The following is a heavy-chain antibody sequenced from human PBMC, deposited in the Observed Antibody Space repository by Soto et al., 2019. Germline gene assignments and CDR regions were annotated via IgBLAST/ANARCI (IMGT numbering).Heavy chain of an antibody. D-gene: IGHD6-25*01. CDR3: ATERRLAAPGNTYAYYSGMDV. Sequence: EVQLVETGGGLIQPGGSLRLSCAASGIPVSSNYMTWVRQAPGKGLECVSLISSDGRRYYADSVKGRFTVSRDNSRNTFSLQWEAPSPGDQSVYYWATERRLAAPGNTYAYYSGMDVWGQGTTVTVSS. V-gene: IGHV3-53*02. CDR2: ISSDGRR. CDR1: GIPVSSNY. J-gene: IGHJ6*02.